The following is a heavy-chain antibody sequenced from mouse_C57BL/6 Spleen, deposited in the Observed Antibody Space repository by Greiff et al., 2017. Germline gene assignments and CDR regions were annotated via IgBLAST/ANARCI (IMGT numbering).Heavy chain of an antibody. D-gene: IGHD4-1*01. V-gene: IGHV1-26*01. CDR1: GYTFTDYY. CDR3: ARSLHSGTGGAMDY. Sequence: EVQLQQSGPELVKPGASVKISCKASGYTFTDYYMNWVKQSHGKSLEWIGDINPNNGGTSYNQKFKGKATLTVDKSSSTAYMELRSLTSEDSAVYYCARSLHSGTGGAMDYWGQGTSVTVSS. CDR2: INPNNGGT. J-gene: IGHJ4*01.